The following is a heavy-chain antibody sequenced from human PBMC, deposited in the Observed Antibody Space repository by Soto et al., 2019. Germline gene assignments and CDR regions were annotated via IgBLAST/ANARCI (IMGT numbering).Heavy chain of an antibody. V-gene: IGHV1-8*01. CDR3: ARASMYIWNDH. D-gene: IGHD1-20*01. Sequence: ASVKVSCKASGYTFTTYDINWVRQASGQGLEWMGCVNPSSGNTVYAQKFHGRVTMTRDTSISTAYMELSSLKSDDTAIYYCARASMYIWNDHWGQATLVTVSS. J-gene: IGHJ5*02. CDR2: VNPSSGNT. CDR1: GYTFTTYD.